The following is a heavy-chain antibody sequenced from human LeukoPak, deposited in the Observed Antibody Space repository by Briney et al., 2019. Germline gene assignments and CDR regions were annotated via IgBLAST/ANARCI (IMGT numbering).Heavy chain of an antibody. J-gene: IGHJ3*02. V-gene: IGHV3-23*01. Sequence: GGSLRLSCAASAFTLSSYAVSWVRQAPGRGLEWVSSISVSGGTKYYADSVKGRFTISRENAKNSLYLQMNSLRAGDTAAYYCARKGDGAFDIWGQGTMVTVSS. D-gene: IGHD3-16*01. CDR1: AFTLSSYA. CDR2: ISVSGGTK. CDR3: ARKGDGAFDI.